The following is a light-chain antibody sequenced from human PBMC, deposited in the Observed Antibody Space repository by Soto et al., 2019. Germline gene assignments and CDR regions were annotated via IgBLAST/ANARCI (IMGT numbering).Light chain of an antibody. CDR1: QSVNTN. J-gene: IGKJ2*01. Sequence: EIVLTQSPGTLSLSPGERATLSCRASQSVNTNYLAWYQQIPGQTPRLLIYGASTRATGIPVRFSGSGSGTEFTPTISSLQSEDFAVYYCHQYDDGPYTFGQGTKVDI. V-gene: IGKV3-15*01. CDR3: HQYDDGPYT. CDR2: GAS.